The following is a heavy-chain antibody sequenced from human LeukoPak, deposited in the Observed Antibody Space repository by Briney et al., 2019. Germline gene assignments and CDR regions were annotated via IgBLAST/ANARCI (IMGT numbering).Heavy chain of an antibody. D-gene: IGHD3-9*01. J-gene: IGHJ3*02. CDR3: ANLYGLYDILTGYSAGDASDI. Sequence: PGGSLRLSCAASGFTFRSYGMHWVRQAPGKGLEWMAFIQYEHGTDKFYADSVRGRFTISRDNSKNTLYLQMNSLRAEDTAVYHCANLYGLYDILTGYSAGDASDIWGQGTMVTVSS. CDR1: GFTFRSYG. CDR2: IQYEHGTDK. V-gene: IGHV3-30*02.